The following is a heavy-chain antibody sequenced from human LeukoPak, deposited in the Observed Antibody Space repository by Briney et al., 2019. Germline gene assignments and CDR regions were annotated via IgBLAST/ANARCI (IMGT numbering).Heavy chain of an antibody. J-gene: IGHJ4*02. D-gene: IGHD3-22*01. CDR2: FNPNSGGT. CDR1: GYTFTGYY. V-gene: IGHV1-2*02. CDR3: ARGSEYYYDSSGYLTPYYFDY. Sequence: ASVKVSCKVSGYTFTGYYMHWVRQAPGQGLEWMGWFNPNSGGTNYAQKFQGRVTMTRDTSISTAYMELSRLRSDDTAVYYCARGSEYYYDSSGYLTPYYFDYWGQGTLVTVSS.